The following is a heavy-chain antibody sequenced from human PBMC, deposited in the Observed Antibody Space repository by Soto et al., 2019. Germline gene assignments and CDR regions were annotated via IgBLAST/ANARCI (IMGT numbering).Heavy chain of an antibody. CDR2: IYYSGST. D-gene: IGHD3-22*01. V-gene: IGHV4-31*03. CDR1: GGSISSGGYY. J-gene: IGHJ4*02. Sequence: SETLSLTCTVSGGSISSGGYYWSWIRQHPGKGLEWIGYIYYSGSTYYNPSLKSRVTISVDTSKNQFSLKLSSVTAADTAVYYCARVYRYYDSSGYYLTNFDYWGQGTLVTVSS. CDR3: ARVYRYYDSSGYYLTNFDY.